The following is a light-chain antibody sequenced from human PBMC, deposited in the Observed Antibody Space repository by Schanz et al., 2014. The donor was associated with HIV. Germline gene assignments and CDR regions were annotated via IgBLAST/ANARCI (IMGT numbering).Light chain of an antibody. CDR1: SSDVGGYNY. CDR2: GVS. V-gene: IGLV2-14*01. J-gene: IGLJ2*01. CDR3: SSHAGRSSFVV. Sequence: QSALTQPASVSGSPGQSITISCTGTSSDVGGYNYVSWYQQVPGKAPKLMIYGVSNRPSGVSSRFAGSKSGNTASLTISGRQAEDDADYYCSSHAGRSSFVVFGGGTKVTVL.